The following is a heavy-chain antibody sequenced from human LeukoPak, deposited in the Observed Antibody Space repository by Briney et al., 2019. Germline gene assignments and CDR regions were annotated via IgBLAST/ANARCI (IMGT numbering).Heavy chain of an antibody. CDR1: GGTFSSYA. CDR3: ARGHGSGSLYYFDC. CDR2: IIPIFGTA. J-gene: IGHJ4*02. V-gene: IGHV1-69*06. D-gene: IGHD3-10*01. Sequence: SVKVSCKASGGTFSSYAISWVRQAPGQGLEWMGGIIPIFGTANYAQKFQGRVTITADKSTSTAYMELSSLRSEDTAVYYCARGHGSGSLYYFDCWGQGTLVTVSS.